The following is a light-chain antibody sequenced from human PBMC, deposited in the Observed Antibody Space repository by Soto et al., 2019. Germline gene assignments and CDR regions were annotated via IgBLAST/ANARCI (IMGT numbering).Light chain of an antibody. Sequence: SPYAVSLSPKDRVTLSCMASQYINTRLAWYQHRPGQAPRLLIYQTSIRAAGIPARFSASGTGTDFTLTISDVQPEDFAVYYCRHPQSRPRTFAQGTKVDIK. V-gene: IGKV3D-11*01. CDR1: QYINTR. J-gene: IGKJ1*01. CDR2: QTS. CDR3: RHPQSRPRT.